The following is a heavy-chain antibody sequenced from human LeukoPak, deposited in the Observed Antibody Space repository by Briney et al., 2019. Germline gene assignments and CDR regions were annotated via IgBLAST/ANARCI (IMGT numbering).Heavy chain of an antibody. D-gene: IGHD4-17*01. CDR1: GFTFSSYA. CDR3: ARVPGDDYGDYVGYYYYGMDV. CDR2: ISCGGSNK. V-gene: IGHV3-30*04. J-gene: IGHJ6*02. Sequence: PGGSLRLSCAASGFTFSSYAMHWVRQAPGKGLEWVEVISCGGSNKYYADFVKGRFTISRDNSNSTLYLQMNSLRAEDTAVYYCARVPGDDYGDYVGYYYYGMDVWGQGTTVTVSS.